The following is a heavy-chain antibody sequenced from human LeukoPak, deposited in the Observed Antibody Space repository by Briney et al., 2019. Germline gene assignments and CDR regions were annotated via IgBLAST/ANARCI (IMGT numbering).Heavy chain of an antibody. V-gene: IGHV1-46*01. D-gene: IGHD3-10*01. J-gene: IGHJ4*02. CDR2: IYPSGGST. Sequence: GASVKVSCKASGYTFTTYSIHWVRQAPGQGLEWLGIIYPSGGSTAYAQKFQGRVTMTRDTSTSTVYMELSSLRSDDTAVYYCARDRGERGWIWFGEANFDYWGQGTLVTVSS. CDR1: GYTFTTYS. CDR3: ARDRGERGWIWFGEANFDY.